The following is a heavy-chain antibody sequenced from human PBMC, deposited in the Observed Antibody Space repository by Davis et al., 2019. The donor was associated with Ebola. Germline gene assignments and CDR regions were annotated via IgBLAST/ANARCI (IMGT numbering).Heavy chain of an antibody. CDR2: ISAYNGYT. V-gene: IGHV1-18*01. CDR1: GYTFTSYG. J-gene: IGHJ6*02. CDR3: ARDGPDYYGLDV. Sequence: ASVKVSCKASGYTFTSYGISWVRQAPGQGLEWMGWISAYNGYTNYAQKLQGRVTITRDTSTSTVYLEVRRLKSDDTAVYYCARDGPDYYGLDVWGQGTTVTVSS.